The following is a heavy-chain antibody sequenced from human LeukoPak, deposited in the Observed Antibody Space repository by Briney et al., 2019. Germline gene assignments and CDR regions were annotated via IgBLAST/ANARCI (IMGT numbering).Heavy chain of an antibody. D-gene: IGHD5-18*01. CDR3: ARLGRYSYGAFDI. V-gene: IGHV3-66*02. CDR1: GFSVSTNY. CDR2: IYSGGNT. Sequence: PGASLTPSRAASGFSVSTNYTSSVRQAPGNGMEWDSLIYSGGNTYYADSVRGRFTISRENSKNTMYLQMNSLSAEVTAGYYCARLGRYSYGAFDIWGQATMVTVSS. J-gene: IGHJ3*02.